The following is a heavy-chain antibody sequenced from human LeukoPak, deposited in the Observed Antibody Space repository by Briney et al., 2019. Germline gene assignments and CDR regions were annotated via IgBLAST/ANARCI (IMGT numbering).Heavy chain of an antibody. D-gene: IGHD3-22*01. CDR2: IYPGDSDT. CDR3: ARGEYYYDSSGYYPFDY. Sequence: GESLKISCKGSGYSFTSHWIGWVRQMPGKGLEWMGIIYPGDSDTRYSPSFQGQVTISADKSISTAYLQWSSLKASDTAMYYCARGEYYYDSSGYYPFDYWGQGTLVTVSS. CDR1: GYSFTSHW. J-gene: IGHJ4*02. V-gene: IGHV5-51*01.